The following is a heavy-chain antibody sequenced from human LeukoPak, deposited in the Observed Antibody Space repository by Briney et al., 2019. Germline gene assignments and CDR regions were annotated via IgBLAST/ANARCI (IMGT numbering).Heavy chain of an antibody. CDR2: VIPLFGTP. CDR3: ARGWLAETAVVTPYNN. CDR1: GDTFSNSA. Sequence: ASVKVSCKASGDTFSNSAVNWVRQAPGQGLEWMGGVIPLFGTPHYAQNFQGRATITADESTSTAYMELRSLRSEDTAVYYCARGWLAETAVVTPYNNRGQGTLVTVSS. V-gene: IGHV1-69*13. J-gene: IGHJ4*02. D-gene: IGHD4-23*01.